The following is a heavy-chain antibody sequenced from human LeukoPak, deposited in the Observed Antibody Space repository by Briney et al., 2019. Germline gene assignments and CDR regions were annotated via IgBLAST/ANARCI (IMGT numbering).Heavy chain of an antibody. Sequence: PGGSLRLSCAASGFTFSKYWMNWVRQAPGKGLEWVANIKQDGSEKYYVDSVKGRFAISRDNAKNSLYLQMNSLRAEDTAVYYCARDGITVVRGVTALDYWGQGTLVTVSS. J-gene: IGHJ4*02. V-gene: IGHV3-7*01. CDR1: GFTFSKYW. CDR2: IKQDGSEK. CDR3: ARDGITVVRGVTALDY. D-gene: IGHD3-10*01.